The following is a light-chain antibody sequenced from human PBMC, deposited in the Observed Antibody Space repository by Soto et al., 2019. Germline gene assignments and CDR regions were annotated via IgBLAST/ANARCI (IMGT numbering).Light chain of an antibody. J-gene: IGKJ3*01. Sequence: DIPMTQSPSSVSASVGDRVTITCPASQGVSNWLAWYQQKPGEAPKLLIYAASSLHSGVPSRFSGSGSGTDFTLTISSLQPEDFATYYCQQANSFPRTFGPGTKVDIK. CDR3: QQANSFPRT. V-gene: IGKV1-12*01. CDR1: QGVSNW. CDR2: AAS.